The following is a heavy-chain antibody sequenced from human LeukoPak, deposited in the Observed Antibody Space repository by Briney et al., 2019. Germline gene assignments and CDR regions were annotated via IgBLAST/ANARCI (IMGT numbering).Heavy chain of an antibody. V-gene: IGHV1-18*01. CDR3: ARGASSSWYDDAFDI. J-gene: IGHJ3*02. Sequence: GASVKVSCKASGYTFTSYGISWVRQAPGQGLEWMGWISAYNGNTNYAQKLQGRVTMTTDTSTSTAYMELRSLRSDDAAVYYCARGASSSWYDDAFDIWGQGTMVTVSS. D-gene: IGHD6-13*01. CDR1: GYTFTSYG. CDR2: ISAYNGNT.